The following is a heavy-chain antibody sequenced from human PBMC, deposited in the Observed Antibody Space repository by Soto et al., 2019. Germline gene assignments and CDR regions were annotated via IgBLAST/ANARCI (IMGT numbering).Heavy chain of an antibody. D-gene: IGHD5-12*01. CDR3: ASSLRDGYNFYFDY. J-gene: IGHJ4*02. CDR1: GGTFSSYA. CDR2: IIPIVGTA. V-gene: IGHV1-69*01. Sequence: QVQLVQSGAEVKKPGSSVKVSCKASGGTFSSYAISWVRQAPGQGLEWLGGIIPIVGTANYAQKFQGRVTITADESTSTAYMELSSLRSEDTAVYYCASSLRDGYNFYFDYWGQGTLVTVSS.